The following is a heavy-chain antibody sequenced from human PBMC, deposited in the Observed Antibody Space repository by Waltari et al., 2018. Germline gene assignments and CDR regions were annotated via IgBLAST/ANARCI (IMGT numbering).Heavy chain of an antibody. V-gene: IGHV5-51*01. CDR3: ASRYCTGGVCPDAFDI. CDR1: GYSFTSYW. Sequence: EVQLVQSGAEVKKPGESLKISCKGSGYSFTSYWIGWMRQMPGKGLEWMGIIYPGDSDTRYSPSFQGQVTISADKSISTAYLQWSSLKASDTAMYYCASRYCTGGVCPDAFDIWGQGTMVTVSS. D-gene: IGHD2-8*02. CDR2: IYPGDSDT. J-gene: IGHJ3*02.